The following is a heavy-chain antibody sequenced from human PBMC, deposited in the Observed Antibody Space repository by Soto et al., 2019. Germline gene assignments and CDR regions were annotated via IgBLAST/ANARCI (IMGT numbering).Heavy chain of an antibody. V-gene: IGHV3-23*01. CDR2: ISGSGGST. Sequence: GGSLRLSCAASGFTFSSYAMSWVRQAPGKGLEWVSAISGSGGSTYYADSVKGRFTISRDNSKNTLYPQMNSLRAEDTAVYYYAKDHVGAGLIKRYYFDYWGQGTLVTVSS. D-gene: IGHD1-1*01. CDR1: GFTFSSYA. J-gene: IGHJ4*02. CDR3: AKDHVGAGLIKRYYFDY.